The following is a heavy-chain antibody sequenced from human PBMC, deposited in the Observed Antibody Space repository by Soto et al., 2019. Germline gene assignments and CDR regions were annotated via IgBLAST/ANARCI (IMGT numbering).Heavy chain of an antibody. CDR3: ATDPLMYSSSWDVEWWFDP. Sequence: EVQLLEAGGGLVQPGGSLRLSCAASGFTFSNYAIRWVRQAPGKGLEWVSSITGSGDTTYYADSVKGRFTISRDNSKNPVYLQMNRLRVEDKAVYYCATDPLMYSSSWDVEWWFDPWGQGTLVTVSS. CDR2: ITGSGDTT. J-gene: IGHJ5*02. D-gene: IGHD6-13*01. V-gene: IGHV3-23*01. CDR1: GFTFSNYA.